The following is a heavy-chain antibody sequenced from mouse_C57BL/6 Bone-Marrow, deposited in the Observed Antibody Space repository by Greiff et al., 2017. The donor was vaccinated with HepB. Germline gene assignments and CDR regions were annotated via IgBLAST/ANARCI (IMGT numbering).Heavy chain of an antibody. CDR2: SRNKANDYTT. J-gene: IGHJ2*01. V-gene: IGHV7-1*01. D-gene: IGHD1-1*01. CDR1: GFTFSDFY. Sequence: EVKLMESGGGLVQSGRSLRLSCATSGFTFSDFYMEWVRQAPGKGLEWIAASRNKANDYTTEYSASVKGRFIVSRDTSQSILYLQMNALRAEDTAIYYCARDNYYGFDYWGQGTTLTVSS. CDR3: ARDNYYGFDY.